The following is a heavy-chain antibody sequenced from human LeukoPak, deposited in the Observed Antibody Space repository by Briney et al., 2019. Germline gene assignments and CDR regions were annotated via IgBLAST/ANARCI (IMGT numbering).Heavy chain of an antibody. Sequence: LSLTCTVSGGSISSGGYYWSWIRQAPGKGLEWVSYISSSGSTIYYADSVKGRFTISRDNAKNSLYLQMNSLRAEDTAVYYCARDHHGGDWGQGTLVTVSS. CDR3: ARDHHGGD. J-gene: IGHJ4*02. CDR1: GGSISSGGYY. D-gene: IGHD3-16*01. CDR2: ISSSGSTI. V-gene: IGHV3-11*01.